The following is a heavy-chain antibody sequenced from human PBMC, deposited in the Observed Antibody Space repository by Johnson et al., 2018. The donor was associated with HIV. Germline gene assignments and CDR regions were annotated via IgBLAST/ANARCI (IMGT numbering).Heavy chain of an antibody. CDR2: ISWNSGSI. D-gene: IGHD6-6*01. J-gene: IGHJ3*02. V-gene: IGHV3-20*04. CDR3: ARDLPWSSSSFDAFDI. Sequence: EVQLVESGGGVVRPGGSLRLSCAASGFTFDDYGMTWVRQAPGKGLEWVSGISWNSGSIGYADSVKGRFSISRDNAKNSLDLQMNSLRAEDTAVYYCARDLPWSSSSFDAFDIWGQGTMVTVSS. CDR1: GFTFDDYG.